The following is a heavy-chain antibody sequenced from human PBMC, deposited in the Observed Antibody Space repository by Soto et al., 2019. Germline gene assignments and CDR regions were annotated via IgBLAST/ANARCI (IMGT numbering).Heavy chain of an antibody. CDR3: AKGLAAASS. Sequence: PSETLSLTCTVSGDSISSGAYYWSWVRQLPGKGLEWIGYIHSSGSSYYTPSLKSRLTISIDTSENQFSLNLNSVTAADTAVYYCAKGLAAASSWGQGTLVTVSS. CDR2: IHSSGSS. J-gene: IGHJ4*02. CDR1: GDSISSGAYY. V-gene: IGHV4-31*03. D-gene: IGHD6-13*01.